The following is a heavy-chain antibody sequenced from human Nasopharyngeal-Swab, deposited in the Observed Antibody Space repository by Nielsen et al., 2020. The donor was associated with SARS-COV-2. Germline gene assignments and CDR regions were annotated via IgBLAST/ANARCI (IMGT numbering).Heavy chain of an antibody. CDR3: VKDYPELVGSSGIFDY. CDR1: GFTFSGYA. V-gene: IGHV3-23*01. J-gene: IGHJ4*02. CDR2: INSPGGT. Sequence: GGSLRLSCAASGFTFSGYAMSWVRQAPGKGLEWVSGINSPGGTYYRDSVKGRFTISKDNSQNTLYLQMDSLRAEDTAIYYCVKDYPELVGSSGIFDYWGQGIQVTVSS. D-gene: IGHD3-10*01.